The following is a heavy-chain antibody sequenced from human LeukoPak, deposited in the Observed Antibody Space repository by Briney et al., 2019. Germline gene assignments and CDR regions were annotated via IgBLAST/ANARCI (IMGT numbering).Heavy chain of an antibody. J-gene: IGHJ5*02. Sequence: SETLSLTCTVSGGSIRSYYWSWIRQPPGKGLEWIGYIYYNGNTNYNPSLKSRATISVDTSKNQISLKLSSVTVADTAVYYCARVPIVVVPSAMWFDPWGQGTLVTVSS. CDR1: GGSIRSYY. D-gene: IGHD2-2*01. V-gene: IGHV4-59*01. CDR2: IYYNGNT. CDR3: ARVPIVVVPSAMWFDP.